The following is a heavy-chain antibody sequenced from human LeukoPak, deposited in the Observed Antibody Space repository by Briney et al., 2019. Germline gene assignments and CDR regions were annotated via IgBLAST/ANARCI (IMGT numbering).Heavy chain of an antibody. CDR2: IYSSGST. Sequence: PGGSLRLSCAASGFTVSTTYMSWVRQAPGKGLECVSVIYSSGSTFYADSVKGRFTLSRDKSNNKVFLQMNSLRVEDTAVYYCARVPRTGTAGGYYFDTWGQGTLVTVSS. D-gene: IGHD1/OR15-1a*01. CDR3: ARVPRTGTAGGYYFDT. CDR1: GFTVSTTY. J-gene: IGHJ4*02. V-gene: IGHV3-53*01.